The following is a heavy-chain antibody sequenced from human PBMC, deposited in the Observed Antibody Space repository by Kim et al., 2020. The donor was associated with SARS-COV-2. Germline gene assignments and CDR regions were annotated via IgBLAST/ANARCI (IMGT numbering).Heavy chain of an antibody. Sequence: GGSLRLSCAASGFTFSSYAMSWVRQAPGKGLEWVSAISGSGGSTYYADSVKGRFTISRDNSKNTLYLQMNSLRAEDTAVYYCAKQPRWLQSTYYFDYWGQGTLVTVSS. V-gene: IGHV3-23*01. D-gene: IGHD5-12*01. CDR3: AKQPRWLQSTYYFDY. CDR2: ISGSGGST. CDR1: GFTFSSYA. J-gene: IGHJ4*02.